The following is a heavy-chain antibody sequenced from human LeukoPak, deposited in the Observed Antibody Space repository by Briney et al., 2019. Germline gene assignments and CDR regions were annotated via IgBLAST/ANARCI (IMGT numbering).Heavy chain of an antibody. CDR1: GFTFSSYW. D-gene: IGHD3-22*01. Sequence: GGSLRLSCAASGFTFSSYWMHWVRQAPGKGLVWVSRINSDGSSTNYADSVKGRFTISRDNAKNTLYLQMNSLRAEDTAVYYCARDPEVTYYYDSSGYHYWGQGTLVTVSS. V-gene: IGHV3-74*01. CDR2: INSDGSST. CDR3: ARDPEVTYYYDSSGYHY. J-gene: IGHJ4*02.